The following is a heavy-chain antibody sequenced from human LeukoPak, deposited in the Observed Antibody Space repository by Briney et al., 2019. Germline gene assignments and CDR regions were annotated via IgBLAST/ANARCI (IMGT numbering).Heavy chain of an antibody. V-gene: IGHV4-39*01. J-gene: IGHJ6*03. CDR2: IYYSGST. CDR1: GGSISSSSYY. D-gene: IGHD3-9*01. Sequence: PSETLSLTCTVSGGSISSSSYYWGWIRQPPGKGLEWIGSIYYSGSTYYNPSPKSRVTISVDTSKNQFSLKLSSVTAADTAVYYCARHRPYDILTGYYYYYYYMDVWGKGTTVTVSS. CDR3: ARHRPYDILTGYYYYYYYMDV.